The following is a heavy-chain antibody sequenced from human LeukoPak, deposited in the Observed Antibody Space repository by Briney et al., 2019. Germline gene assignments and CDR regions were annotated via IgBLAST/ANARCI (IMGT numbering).Heavy chain of an antibody. V-gene: IGHV3-23*01. CDR3: AKDPTHFRVWDDYDNTRLNY. J-gene: IGHJ4*02. CDR1: GFTFSSYA. Sequence: GGSLRLSCAASGFTFSSYAMSWVRQAPGKGLKWVSGITGSGGSTYYADSVKGRFTISRDNAKNSLYLQMNSLRAEDTAVYYCAKDPTHFRVWDDYDNTRLNYWGQGTLVTVSS. D-gene: IGHD3-22*01. CDR2: ITGSGGST.